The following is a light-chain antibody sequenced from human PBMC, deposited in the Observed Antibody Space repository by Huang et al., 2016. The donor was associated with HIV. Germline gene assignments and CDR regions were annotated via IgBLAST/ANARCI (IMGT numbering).Light chain of an antibody. CDR2: GAS. Sequence: EIVMTQSPATLSVSPGERATLSCRASQNINKKLAWYPQIPGQPPRFLIYGASTRATGFPAWFSGSGSVTEFTLTISSLLSEDFALYYCQQYNSWPPLTFGGGTKVEIK. CDR1: QNINKK. V-gene: IGKV3-15*01. J-gene: IGKJ4*01. CDR3: QQYNSWPPLT.